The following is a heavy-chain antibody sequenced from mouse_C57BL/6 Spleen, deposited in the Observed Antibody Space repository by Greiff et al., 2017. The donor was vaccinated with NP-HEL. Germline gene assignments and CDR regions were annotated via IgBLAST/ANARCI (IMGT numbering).Heavy chain of an antibody. CDR3: AREYGNYRYFDV. CDR1: GYTFTSYW. V-gene: IGHV1-59*01. Sequence: VQLQQPGAELVRPGTSVTLSCKASGYTFTSYWLHWVKQRPGQGLEWIGVIDPSDSYTNYNQKFKGMATLTVDTSSSTAYMQRRSVKSEDSEVYYCAREYGNYRYFDVWGTGTTVTVSS. D-gene: IGHD2-10*02. J-gene: IGHJ1*03. CDR2: IDPSDSYT.